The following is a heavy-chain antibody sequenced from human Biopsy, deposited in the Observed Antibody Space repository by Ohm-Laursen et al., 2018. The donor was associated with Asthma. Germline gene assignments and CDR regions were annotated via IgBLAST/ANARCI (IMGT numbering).Heavy chain of an antibody. Sequence: SSVKVSCKASGGSFSNYAISWVRQAPGQGLEWMGGLIPVLGTPDHAQMFEGRVTITADESTSTAYMELSSLSSEDTAVYYCARVGRISGSSGWKEYFQHWGQGTLVTVSS. D-gene: IGHD6-19*01. CDR2: LIPVLGTP. V-gene: IGHV1-69*01. J-gene: IGHJ1*01. CDR1: GGSFSNYA. CDR3: ARVGRISGSSGWKEYFQH.